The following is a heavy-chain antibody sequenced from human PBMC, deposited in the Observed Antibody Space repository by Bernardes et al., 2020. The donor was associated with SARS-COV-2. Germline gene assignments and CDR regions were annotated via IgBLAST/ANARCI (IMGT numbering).Heavy chain of an antibody. V-gene: IGHV3-74*01. Sequence: GGPLRLFCAASGFTFSSYWMHWVRQVPGKGLVWVSRINSDGRTTTYADSVKGRFTISRDNGKNTLYLQMNSLRAEDTAVYYCVRGPSDGHGRFEYWGQGALVTVSS. CDR2: INSDGRTT. CDR1: GFTFSSYW. CDR3: VRGPSDGHGRFEY. J-gene: IGHJ4*02.